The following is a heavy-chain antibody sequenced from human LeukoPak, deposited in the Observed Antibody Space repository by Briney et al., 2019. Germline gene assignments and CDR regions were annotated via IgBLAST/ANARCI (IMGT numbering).Heavy chain of an antibody. J-gene: IGHJ4*02. CDR3: ARSMGE. CDR2: INTDGSGT. V-gene: IGHV3-74*01. Sequence: GGSLRLSCEASGFTFSGSWMHWVRQAPGKGLEWVSRINTDGSGTSYADSVKGRFTISRDNAKNTLYLQMDSLRAEDTAVYYCARSMGEGGQGTLVTVSS. CDR1: GFTFSGSW. D-gene: IGHD3-16*01.